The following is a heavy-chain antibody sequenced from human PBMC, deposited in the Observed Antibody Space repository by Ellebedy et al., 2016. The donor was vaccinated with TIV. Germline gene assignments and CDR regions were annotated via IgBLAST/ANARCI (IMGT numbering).Heavy chain of an antibody. Sequence: GESLKISXAASGFTFSNAWMSWVRQAPGKGLEWVGRIKSKTDGGTTDYAAPVKGRFTISRDDSKNTLYLQMNSLKTEDTAVYYCTTDGVVVAAPFDYWGQGTLVTVSS. CDR1: GFTFSNAW. J-gene: IGHJ4*02. CDR2: IKSKTDGGTT. V-gene: IGHV3-15*01. D-gene: IGHD2-15*01. CDR3: TTDGVVVAAPFDY.